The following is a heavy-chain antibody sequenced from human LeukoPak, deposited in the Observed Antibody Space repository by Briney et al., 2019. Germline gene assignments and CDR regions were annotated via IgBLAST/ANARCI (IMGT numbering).Heavy chain of an antibody. D-gene: IGHD1-7*01. CDR2: IIPIFGTA. CDR3: ARGDVPGTTLAVDHYYYYMDV. V-gene: IGHV1-69*05. Sequence: GASVKVSCKASAGTFSSYAISWVRQAPGQGLEWMGGIIPIFGTANYAQKFQGRVTITTDESTSTAYMELSSLRSEDTAVYYCARGDVPGTTLAVDHYYYYMDVWGKGTTVTVSS. CDR1: AGTFSSYA. J-gene: IGHJ6*03.